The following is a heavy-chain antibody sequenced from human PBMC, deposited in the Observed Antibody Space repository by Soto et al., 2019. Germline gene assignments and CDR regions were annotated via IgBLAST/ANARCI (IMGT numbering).Heavy chain of an antibody. Sequence: GESLKISCKGSGYSLTSYWIGWVRQMPGKGLEWMGIIFPGDSDTRYSPSFQGQVTISADKSISTAYLQWSSLKASDTAMYYCARMSQPLLYRRYYFDYWGQGTLVTVSS. CDR3: ARMSQPLLYRRYYFDY. D-gene: IGHD2-2*02. V-gene: IGHV5-51*01. CDR1: GYSLTSYW. CDR2: IFPGDSDT. J-gene: IGHJ4*02.